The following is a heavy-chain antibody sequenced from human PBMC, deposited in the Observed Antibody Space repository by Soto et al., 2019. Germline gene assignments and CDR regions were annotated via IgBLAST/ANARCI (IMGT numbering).Heavy chain of an antibody. CDR1: GYTFTSFY. Sequence: QVQLVQSGAEVKNPGASVKLSCKASGYTFTSFYIHWVRQAPGQGLEWMAIINPNGGSTNYAPNLQGRVTLTRDTSTNTVYIELSSLGSGDTAVYYCARGLTSGDYWGQGTLVTVSS. J-gene: IGHJ4*02. CDR2: INPNGGST. D-gene: IGHD7-27*01. CDR3: ARGLTSGDY. V-gene: IGHV1-46*01.